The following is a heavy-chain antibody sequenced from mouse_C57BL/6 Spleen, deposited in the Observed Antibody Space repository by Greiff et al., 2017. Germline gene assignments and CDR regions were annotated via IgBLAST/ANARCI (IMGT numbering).Heavy chain of an antibody. V-gene: IGHV14-4*01. CDR3: TTRDYPFAY. J-gene: IGHJ3*01. Sequence: DVKLVESGAELVRPGASVKLSCTASGFNFKDDYMNWVKQRPEQGLEWIGWIDPENGDTEYASKFQGKATITADTSSNTAYLQLSSLTSEDTAVYYCTTRDYPFAYWGQGTLVTVSA. D-gene: IGHD2-4*01. CDR2: IDPENGDT. CDR1: GFNFKDDY.